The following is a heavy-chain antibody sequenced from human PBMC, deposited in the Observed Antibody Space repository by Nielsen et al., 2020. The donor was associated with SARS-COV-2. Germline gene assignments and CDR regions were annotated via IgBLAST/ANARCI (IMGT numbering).Heavy chain of an antibody. D-gene: IGHD3-3*01. CDR2: IWYDGSNE. J-gene: IGHJ4*02. Sequence: GGSLRLSCAASGFTFSSYGMHWVRQAPGKGLEWVAGIWYDGSNENYAESVKGRFTISRDNSKNTLYLQMDSLTVDDTAVYYCARLSNFWSGYNDYWGQGTLVIVSS. CDR3: ARLSNFWSGYNDY. CDR1: GFTFSSYG. V-gene: IGHV3-33*08.